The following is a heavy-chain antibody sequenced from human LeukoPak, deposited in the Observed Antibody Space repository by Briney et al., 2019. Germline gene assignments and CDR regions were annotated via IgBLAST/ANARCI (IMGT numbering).Heavy chain of an antibody. Sequence: GGSLRLSCAVSGLSVSSTYMSWVRQAPGKGLEWVSGIYTGGSTYHADSVKGRFNIFRDNSKNTLYPQMNSLRVDDTAVYYCACKMEPAAEKGLAYWGQGTLVTVSS. V-gene: IGHV3-53*01. CDR3: ACKMEPAAEKGLAY. D-gene: IGHD2-2*01. CDR2: IYTGGST. CDR1: GLSVSSTY. J-gene: IGHJ4*02.